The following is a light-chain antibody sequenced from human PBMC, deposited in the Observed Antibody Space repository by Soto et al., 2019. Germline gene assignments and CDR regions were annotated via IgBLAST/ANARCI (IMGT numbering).Light chain of an antibody. J-gene: IGKJ1*01. CDR2: GVS. Sequence: DIQMTQSPSSLSASVGDRVTITCRASQSVGTYLNWYRQKPGKAPNLLIYGVSSLHSGVPSRFSGSGSETDFTLTISSLQPEDFATYYCQQSYSNPRTFGQGTKVEIK. CDR3: QQSYSNPRT. V-gene: IGKV1-39*01. CDR1: QSVGTY.